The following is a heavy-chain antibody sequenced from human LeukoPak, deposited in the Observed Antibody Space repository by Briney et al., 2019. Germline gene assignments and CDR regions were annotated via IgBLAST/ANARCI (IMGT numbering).Heavy chain of an antibody. J-gene: IGHJ5*02. CDR3: ARGGSYNWFDP. CDR2: IYYSGST. CDR1: GGSISSYY. D-gene: IGHD3-16*01. V-gene: IGHV4-59*08. Sequence: SETLSLTCTVSGGSISSYYWSWIRQPPGKGLEWIGYIYYSGSTNYNPSLKSRVTISVDTSKNQFSLKLSSVTAADTAVYYCARGGSYNWFDPWGQGTLVTVSS.